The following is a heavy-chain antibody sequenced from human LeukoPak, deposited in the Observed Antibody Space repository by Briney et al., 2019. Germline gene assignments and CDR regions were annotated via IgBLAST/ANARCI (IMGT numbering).Heavy chain of an antibody. CDR2: INPSGGST. V-gene: IGHV1-46*01. J-gene: IGHJ4*02. D-gene: IGHD1-1*01. CDR1: GYTFISYY. Sequence: ASVNVSCKASGYTFISYYIHWVRQAPGQGLEWVGIINPSGGSTTYAQKFQGRVSMTRDTSTSTVYMELSSLESDDTALYYCARHSLPGTTPFDYWGQGTLVTVSS. CDR3: ARHSLPGTTPFDY.